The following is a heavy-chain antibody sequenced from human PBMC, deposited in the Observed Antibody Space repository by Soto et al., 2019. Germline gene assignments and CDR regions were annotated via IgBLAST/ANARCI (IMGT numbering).Heavy chain of an antibody. J-gene: IGHJ6*02. CDR2: INAGNGNT. CDR1: GYTFTSYA. Sequence: QVQLVQSGAEEKKPGASVKVSCKASGYTFTSYAMHWVRQAPGQRLEWMGWINAGNGNTKYSQKFQGRVTITRDTSAGTAYMELRSLRSEDTAVYSCAREGYDILTGDYGMDVWGQGTTVTVSS. CDR3: AREGYDILTGDYGMDV. D-gene: IGHD3-9*01. V-gene: IGHV1-3*05.